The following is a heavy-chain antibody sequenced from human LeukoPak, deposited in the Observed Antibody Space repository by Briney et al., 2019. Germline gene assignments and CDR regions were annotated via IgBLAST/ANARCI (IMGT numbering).Heavy chain of an antibody. D-gene: IGHD4-17*01. CDR2: MNPNSGNT. Sequence: ASVTVSCKASGYTFTSYDINWVRQATGQGLEWMGWMNPNSGNTGYAQKFQGRVTMTRNTSISTAYMELSSLRSEDTAVYYCARGPSKPRKYGDYVRTRIYLFDYWGQGTLVTVSS. J-gene: IGHJ4*02. V-gene: IGHV1-8*01. CDR3: ARGPSKPRKYGDYVRTRIYLFDY. CDR1: GYTFTSYD.